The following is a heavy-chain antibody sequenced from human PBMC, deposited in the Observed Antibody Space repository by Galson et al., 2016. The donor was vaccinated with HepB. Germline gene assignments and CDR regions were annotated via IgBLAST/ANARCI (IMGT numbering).Heavy chain of an antibody. D-gene: IGHD3-10*01. V-gene: IGHV3-7*03. Sequence: SLRLSCAASGFTFSWYWMTWVRQAPGKGLEWVANIEGDGSEKKYVDSVKGRFTISRDNAKSSVYLQMNSLRAEETAVYYCARDSGWGSDDYWGQGTLVTVSS. CDR1: GFTFSWYW. J-gene: IGHJ4*02. CDR3: ARDSGWGSDDY. CDR2: IEGDGSEK.